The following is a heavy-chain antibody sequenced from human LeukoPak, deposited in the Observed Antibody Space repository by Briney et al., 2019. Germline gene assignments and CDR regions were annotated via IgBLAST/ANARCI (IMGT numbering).Heavy chain of an antibody. V-gene: IGHV3-66*01. CDR1: GFTFSSYS. CDR3: ARVPRMNYGMDV. J-gene: IGHJ6*02. Sequence: SGGSLRLSCAASGFTFSSYSMNWVRQAPGKGLEWVSVIYSGGSTYYADSVKGRFTISRDNSKNTLYLQMNSLRAEDTAVYYCARVPRMNYGMDVWGQGTTVTVSS. D-gene: IGHD2-8*01. CDR2: IYSGGST.